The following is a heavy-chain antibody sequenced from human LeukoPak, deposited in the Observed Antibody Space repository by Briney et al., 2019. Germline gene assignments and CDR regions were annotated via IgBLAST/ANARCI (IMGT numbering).Heavy chain of an antibody. J-gene: IGHJ4*02. V-gene: IGHV4-34*01. Sequence: SENLSLTCAVYGGSFSGYYWSWIRQPPGKGLEWIGEINHSGSTNYNPSLKSRVTISVDTSKNQFSLKLSSVTAADTAVYYCARGHGSYGFPGGYWGQGTLVTVSS. CDR1: GGSFSGYY. D-gene: IGHD5-18*01. CDR2: INHSGST. CDR3: ARGHGSYGFPGGY.